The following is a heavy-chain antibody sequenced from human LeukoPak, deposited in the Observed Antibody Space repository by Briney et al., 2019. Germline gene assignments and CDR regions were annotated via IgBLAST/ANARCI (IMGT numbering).Heavy chain of an antibody. CDR2: IYSGGST. D-gene: IGHD1/OR15-1a*01. CDR1: GFTVSSNY. V-gene: IGHV3-53*01. CDR3: ARGLIKNNAFDI. J-gene: IGHJ3*02. Sequence: GGSLRLSCAASGFTVSSNYMSWVRQAPGKGLEWVSVIYSGGSTYYADSVKGRFTISRDNSKNTLYLQMNSLRAEDTAVYYCARGLIKNNAFDIRGQGTMVTVSS.